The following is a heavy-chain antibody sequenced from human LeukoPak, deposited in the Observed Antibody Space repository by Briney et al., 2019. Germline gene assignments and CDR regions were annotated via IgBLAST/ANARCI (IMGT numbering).Heavy chain of an antibody. CDR3: AITAAYCGGDYYSRYFDY. Sequence: SETLSLTCAVYGGSFSGYYWSWIRQPPGKGLGWIGKINHSGSTNYNPSLKSRVTISVDTSKNRFSLKLSSVTAAGTAVYYCAITAAYCGGDYYSRYFDYWGQGTLVSVSS. CDR2: INHSGST. J-gene: IGHJ4*02. D-gene: IGHD2-21*02. V-gene: IGHV4-34*01. CDR1: GGSFSGYY.